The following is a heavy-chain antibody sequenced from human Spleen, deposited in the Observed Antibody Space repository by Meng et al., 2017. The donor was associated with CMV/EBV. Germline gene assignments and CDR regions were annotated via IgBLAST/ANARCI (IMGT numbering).Heavy chain of an antibody. D-gene: IGHD2-2*03. J-gene: IGHJ5*02. CDR2: IYYSGTT. CDR3: AREEAGYCSSTNCPESNWFDP. V-gene: IGHV4-30-4*02. Sequence: SETLSLTCTVSGGSIRSGDYYWSWIRQPPGKGLEWIGYIYYSGTTYYNPSLKSRVAISVDTSNNQFSLRLSSVTAADTAVYYCAREEAGYCSSTNCPESNWFDPWGQGTLVTVSS. CDR1: GGSIRSGDYY.